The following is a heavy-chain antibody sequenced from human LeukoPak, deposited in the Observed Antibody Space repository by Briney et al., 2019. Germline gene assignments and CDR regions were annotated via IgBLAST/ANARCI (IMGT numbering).Heavy chain of an antibody. Sequence: PSETLSLTCTVSGYSISSGYYWGWIRQPPGKGLEWIGSIYHSGSTNYNPSLKSRVTISVDTSKNQFSLKLSSVTAADTAVYYCARVGWELLEAFDIWGQGTMVTVSS. CDR2: IYHSGST. CDR1: GYSISSGYY. J-gene: IGHJ3*02. D-gene: IGHD1-26*01. CDR3: ARVGWELLEAFDI. V-gene: IGHV4-38-2*02.